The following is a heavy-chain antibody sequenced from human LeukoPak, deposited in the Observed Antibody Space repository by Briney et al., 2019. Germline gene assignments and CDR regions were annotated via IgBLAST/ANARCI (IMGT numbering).Heavy chain of an antibody. CDR1: GYSLTDLS. CDR2: FDPEHREA. V-gene: IGHV1-24*01. Sequence: SVKVSCKVSGYSLTDLSMHWVRQAPGNGLEWMGGFDPEHREAIYAQKFQGRVSMTEDTSTDTAYMELSSLRSEDTAVYYCAAGGIYSLLDYWGQGTLVTVSS. J-gene: IGHJ4*02. CDR3: AAGGIYSLLDY. D-gene: IGHD1-26*01.